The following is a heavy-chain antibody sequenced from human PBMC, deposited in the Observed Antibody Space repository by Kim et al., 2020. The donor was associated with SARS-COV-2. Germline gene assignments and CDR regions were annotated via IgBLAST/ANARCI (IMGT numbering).Heavy chain of an antibody. D-gene: IGHD6-13*01. CDR2: ISWDGGST. CDR3: AKERAAAGTFPYYYYGMDV. CDR1: GFTFDDYT. V-gene: IGHV3-43*01. Sequence: GGSLRLSCAASGFTFDDYTMHWVRQAPGKGLEWVSLISWDGGSTYYADSVKGRFTISRDNSKNSLYLQMNSLRTEDTALYYCAKERAAAGTFPYYYYGMDVWGQGTTVTVSS. J-gene: IGHJ6*02.